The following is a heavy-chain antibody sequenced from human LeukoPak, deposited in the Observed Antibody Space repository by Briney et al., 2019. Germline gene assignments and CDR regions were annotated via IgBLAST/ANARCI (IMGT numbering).Heavy chain of an antibody. CDR3: ARGPNSRAPSATDY. D-gene: IGHD5-12*01. V-gene: IGHV3-11*04. Sequence: PGGSLRLSCAASGFTFSDYYMSWIRQAPGKGLEWISYISSSGNTIYYADSVKGRFTISRDNAKNSLYLQMNSLRAEDTAVYYCARGPNSRAPSATDYWGQGTLVTVSS. J-gene: IGHJ4*02. CDR1: GFTFSDYY. CDR2: ISSSGNTI.